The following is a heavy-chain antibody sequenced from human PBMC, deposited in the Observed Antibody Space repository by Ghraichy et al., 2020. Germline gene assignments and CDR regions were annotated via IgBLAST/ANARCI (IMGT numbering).Heavy chain of an antibody. D-gene: IGHD6-13*01. CDR3: ARIQAGVRYSSSWYDGGFDY. V-gene: IGHV2-70*01. CDR2: IDWDDDK. Sequence: SGPTLVKPTQTLTLTCTFSGFSLSTSGMCVSWIRQPPGKALEWLALIDWDDDKYYSTSLKTRLTISKDTSKNQVVLTMTNMDPVDTATYYCARIQAGVRYSSSWYDGGFDYWGQGTLVTVSS. CDR1: GFSLSTSGMC. J-gene: IGHJ4*02.